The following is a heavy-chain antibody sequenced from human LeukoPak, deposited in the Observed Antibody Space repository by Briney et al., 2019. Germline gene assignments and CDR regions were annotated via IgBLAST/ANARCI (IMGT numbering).Heavy chain of an antibody. CDR3: ARDGGSGSYFDYYYYYGMDV. J-gene: IGHJ6*04. V-gene: IGHV1-18*04. CDR2: ISAYNGNT. Sequence: AAVQVSCKASGYTFTSYGISWVRQDPGQGLEWMGWISAYNGNTNYAQKLQGRVTMTTDTSTSTAYMELRSLRSDDTAVYYCARDGGSGSYFDYYYYYGMDVWGKGTTVTVSS. D-gene: IGHD3-10*01. CDR1: GYTFTSYG.